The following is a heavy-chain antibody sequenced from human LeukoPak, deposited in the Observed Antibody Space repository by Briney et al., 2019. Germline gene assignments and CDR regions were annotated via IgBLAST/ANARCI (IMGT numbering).Heavy chain of an antibody. CDR2: INAGNGNT. CDR1: GYTFTTYA. V-gene: IGHV1-3*01. J-gene: IGHJ4*02. CDR3: ARGIWSRTVSSYYLDY. D-gene: IGHD3-3*01. Sequence: ASVKVSCKASGYTFTTYAMHWVRQAPGQRLEWMGWINAGNGNTKYSQNFQGRVTITRDTSASTAYMELSSLRSEDTAVYYCARGIWSRTVSSYYLDYWGQGTLVTVSS.